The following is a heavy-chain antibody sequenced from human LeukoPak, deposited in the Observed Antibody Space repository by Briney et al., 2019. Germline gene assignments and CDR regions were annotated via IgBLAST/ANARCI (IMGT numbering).Heavy chain of an antibody. CDR3: AREGSNDSSGYTIENPRDY. CDR1: GFTFSSYG. CDR2: ISYDGSNK. Sequence: PGGSLRLSCAASGFTFSSYGMHWVRQAPGKGLEWVAVISYDGSNKYYADSVKGRFTISRENAKNSLYLQMNSLRAGDTAVYYCAREGSNDSSGYTIENPRDYWGQGTLVTVSS. D-gene: IGHD3-22*01. V-gene: IGHV3-30*03. J-gene: IGHJ4*02.